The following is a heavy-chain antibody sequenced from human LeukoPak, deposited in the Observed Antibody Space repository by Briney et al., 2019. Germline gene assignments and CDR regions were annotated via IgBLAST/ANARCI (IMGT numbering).Heavy chain of an antibody. CDR1: GFTFSSYG. D-gene: IGHD3-22*01. Sequence: GGSLRLSCAASGFTFSSYGMHWVRQAPGKGLEWVAVIWYDGTNKYYADSVKGRFTISRDNSKNTLFLQMDSLRAEDTAVYYCAGAAYDNSGYLTLWGQGTLVTVSS. CDR2: IWYDGTNK. V-gene: IGHV3-33*01. J-gene: IGHJ4*02. CDR3: AGAAYDNSGYLTL.